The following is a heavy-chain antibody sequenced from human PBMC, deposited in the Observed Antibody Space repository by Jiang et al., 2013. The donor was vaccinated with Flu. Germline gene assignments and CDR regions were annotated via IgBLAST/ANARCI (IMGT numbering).Heavy chain of an antibody. CDR1: GGSFSGYY. CDR2: INHSGST. D-gene: IGHD4-17*01. Sequence: LLKPSETLSLTCAVYGGSFSGYYWSWIRQPPGKGLEWIGEINHSGSTNYNPSLKSRVTISVDTSKNQFSLKLSSVTAADTAVYYCASSHSTTVTTVDYWGQGTLVTVSS. CDR3: ASSHSTTVTTVDY. J-gene: IGHJ4*02. V-gene: IGHV4-34*01.